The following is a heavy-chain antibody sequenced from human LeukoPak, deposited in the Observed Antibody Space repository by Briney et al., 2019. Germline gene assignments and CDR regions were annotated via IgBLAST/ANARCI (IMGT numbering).Heavy chain of an antibody. CDR3: AREVCDAGTCWFDP. CDR2: IHYSGSF. CDR1: GGSISSYY. V-gene: IGHV4-59*01. D-gene: IGHD6-13*01. J-gene: IGHJ5*02. Sequence: SETLSLTCTVSGGSISSYYWSWIRQPPGKGLEWIGCIHYSGSFNYNPSLKSRVTISVDTSKNQFSLKLSSVTAADTAVYYCAREVCDAGTCWFDPWGQGTLVTVSS.